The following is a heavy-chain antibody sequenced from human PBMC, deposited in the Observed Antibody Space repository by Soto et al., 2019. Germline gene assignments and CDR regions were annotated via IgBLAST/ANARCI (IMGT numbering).Heavy chain of an antibody. D-gene: IGHD3-22*01. V-gene: IGHV3-23*01. Sequence: GGSLRLSCAASGFTFSNYAMSWVRQAPGKGLEWVSSITGSGDYTCYADSVKGRFTISRDNSKNTLYLQMNSLRAEDTAVYYCAKARYYDSTGYLYYFDSCRQGTLVTVSS. CDR3: AKARYYDSTGYLYYFDS. CDR1: GFTFSNYA. J-gene: IGHJ4*02. CDR2: ITGSGDYT.